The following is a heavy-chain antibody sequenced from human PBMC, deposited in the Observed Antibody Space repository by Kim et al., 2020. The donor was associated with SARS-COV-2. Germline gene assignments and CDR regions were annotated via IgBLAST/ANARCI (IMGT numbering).Heavy chain of an antibody. CDR1: GYTFTGNF. V-gene: IGHV1-2*06. CDR2: IKPDSGVT. D-gene: IGHD3-22*01. CDR3: VRQYYHINYHTGGIDY. Sequence: ASVKVSCKASGYTFTGNFMHWVRQAPGQGLEWMGRIKPDSGVTNYAQTFQGRVTVTRDTSISTAYMELSSLRSDDTAVYYCVRQYYHINYHTGGIDYWGQGTLVTVSS. J-gene: IGHJ4*02.